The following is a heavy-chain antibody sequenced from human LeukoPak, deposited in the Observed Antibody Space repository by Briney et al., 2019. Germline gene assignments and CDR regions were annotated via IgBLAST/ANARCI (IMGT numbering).Heavy chain of an antibody. Sequence: GGSLRLSCAASGFTFSSYAMSWVRQAPGKGLEWVSTISGSGGSTYYADSVKGRFTISRDNSKNTLYLQMNSLRAEDTAVYYCAREFVGYDSSGYSYYFDYWGQGTLVTVSS. CDR2: ISGSGGST. CDR3: AREFVGYDSSGYSYYFDY. V-gene: IGHV3-23*01. D-gene: IGHD3-22*01. CDR1: GFTFSSYA. J-gene: IGHJ4*02.